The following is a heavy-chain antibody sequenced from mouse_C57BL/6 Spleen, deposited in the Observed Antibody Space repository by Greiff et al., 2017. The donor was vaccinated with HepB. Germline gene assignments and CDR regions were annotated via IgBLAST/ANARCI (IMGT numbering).Heavy chain of an antibody. CDR2: IHPNSGST. V-gene: IGHV1-64*01. D-gene: IGHD2-4*01. CDR3: SIWYDYPYYYAMDY. J-gene: IGHJ4*01. Sequence: QVQLQQPGAELVKPGASVKLSCKASGYTFTSYWMHWVKQRPGQGLEWIGMIHPNSGSTNYNEKFKSKATLTVDKSSSTAYMQLSSLTSEDSAVYYCSIWYDYPYYYAMDYWGQGTSVTVSS. CDR1: GYTFTSYW.